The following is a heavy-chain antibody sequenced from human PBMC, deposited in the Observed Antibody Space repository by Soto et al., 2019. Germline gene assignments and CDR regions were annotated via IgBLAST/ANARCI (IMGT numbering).Heavy chain of an antibody. V-gene: IGHV4-61*01. CDR2: IYYSGST. D-gene: IGHD1-26*01. Sequence: QVRLQESGPGLVKPSETLSLSCLVSGDSVGNGPYYWSWIRQSPGEGLEWIAYIYYSGSTNVNSSLESRVSISIDMSKNQFFLELRSVTAADAAVYFCARVGSSCHSGGCYYYYGLGVWGQGTTVAISS. CDR3: ARVGSSCHSGGCYYYYGLGV. CDR1: GDSVGNGPYY. J-gene: IGHJ6*02.